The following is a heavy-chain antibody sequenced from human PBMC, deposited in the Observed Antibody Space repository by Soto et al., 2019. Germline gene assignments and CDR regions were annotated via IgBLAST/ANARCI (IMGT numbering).Heavy chain of an antibody. D-gene: IGHD5-12*01. CDR2: ISGSGAGT. V-gene: IGHV3-23*01. CDR3: AKDGHSGYDYFDS. Sequence: VRLLESGGGLVQPGGSLRLSCEVSGFTFSNYAMNWVRQAPGKGLEWVSSISGSGAGTYYAGSVKGRFTISRDNAKTTLDLQMNSLRAEDTAVYYGAKDGHSGYDYFDSWGQGTLVTVSS. CDR1: GFTFSNYA. J-gene: IGHJ4*02.